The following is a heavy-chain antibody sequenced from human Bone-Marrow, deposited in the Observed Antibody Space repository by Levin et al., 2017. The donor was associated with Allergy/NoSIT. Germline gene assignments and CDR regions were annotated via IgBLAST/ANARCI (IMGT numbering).Heavy chain of an antibody. CDR3: TTEDPRSPAFNWFDP. CDR2: IKSKTDGGTT. CDR1: GFTFSNAW. J-gene: IGHJ5*02. Sequence: PGGSLRLSCAASGFTFSNAWMSWVRQAPGKGLEWVGRIKSKTDGGTTDYAAPVKGRFTISRDDSKNTLYLQMNSLKTEDTAVYYCTTEDPRSPAFNWFDPWGQGTLVTVSS. D-gene: IGHD2-2*01. V-gene: IGHV3-15*01.